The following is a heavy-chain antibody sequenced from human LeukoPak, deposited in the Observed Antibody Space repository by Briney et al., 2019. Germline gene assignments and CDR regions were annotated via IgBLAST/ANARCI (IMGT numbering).Heavy chain of an antibody. Sequence: ASVKVSCKASGYTFTSYGISWVRQAPGQGLGWMGWISAYNGNTNYAQKLQGRVTMTTDTSTSTAYMELRSLGSDDTAVYYCVGVTSTYYFDYWGQGTLVTVSS. CDR1: GYTFTSYG. J-gene: IGHJ4*02. V-gene: IGHV1-18*01. CDR2: ISAYNGNT. CDR3: VGVTSTYYFDY.